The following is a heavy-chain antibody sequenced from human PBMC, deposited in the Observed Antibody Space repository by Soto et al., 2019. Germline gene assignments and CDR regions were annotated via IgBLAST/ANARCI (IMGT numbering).Heavy chain of an antibody. CDR2: IYYSGST. CDR3: ARGTYYDILAGYYLLDY. D-gene: IGHD3-9*01. V-gene: IGHV4-59*01. J-gene: IGHJ4*02. CDR1: GGSISSYY. Sequence: SETLSLTCTVSGGSISSYYWSWIRQPPGKGLEWIGYIYYSGSTNYNPSLKSRVTISVDTSKNQFSLKLSSVTAADTAVYYCARGTYYDILAGYYLLDYWGPGNLVTVSS.